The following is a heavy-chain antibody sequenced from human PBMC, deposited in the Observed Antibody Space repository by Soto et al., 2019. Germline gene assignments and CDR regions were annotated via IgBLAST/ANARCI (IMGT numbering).Heavy chain of an antibody. V-gene: IGHV3-30*03. J-gene: IGHJ4*02. CDR1: GFTFSSYG. Sequence: GGSLRLSCAASGFTFSSYGMHWVRQAPGKGLEWVAVISKDGSSKYYLDSVKGRFTISRDNSKNTVHLEMNSLRDEDTALYYCARSRSGAVADSFDFWGQGTLVTVSS. D-gene: IGHD3-10*01. CDR2: ISKDGSSK. CDR3: ARSRSGAVADSFDF.